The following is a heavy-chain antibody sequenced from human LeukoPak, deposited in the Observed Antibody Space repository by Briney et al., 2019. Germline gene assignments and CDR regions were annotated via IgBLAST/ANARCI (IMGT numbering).Heavy chain of an antibody. CDR2: IYYSGNT. CDR3: ARSSKYCSSTSCYGGYYYYYYMDV. J-gene: IGHJ6*03. V-gene: IGHV4-59*01. CDR1: GGSMNHYY. Sequence: SETLSLTCSVSGGSMNHYYWSWIRQPPGKGLEWIGYIYYSGNTNYNSSLKSRVTISVDTSKNLFSLKLSSVTAADTAVYYCARSSKYCSSTSCYGGYYYYYYMDVWGKGTTVTISS. D-gene: IGHD2-2*01.